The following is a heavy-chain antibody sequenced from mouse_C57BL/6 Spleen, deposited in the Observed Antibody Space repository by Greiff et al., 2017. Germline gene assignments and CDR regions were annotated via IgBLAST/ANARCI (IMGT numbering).Heavy chain of an antibody. J-gene: IGHJ1*03. CDR3: ARPPYYSNFDWYFDV. V-gene: IGHV1-75*01. Sequence: QVQLQQSGPELVKPGASVKISCKASGYTFTDYYINWVKQRPGQGLEWIGWIFPGSGSTYYNEKFKGKATLTVDKSSSTAYMLLSSLTSEDSAVYFCARPPYYSNFDWYFDVWGTGTTVTVSS. CDR1: GYTFTDYY. CDR2: IFPGSGST. D-gene: IGHD2-5*01.